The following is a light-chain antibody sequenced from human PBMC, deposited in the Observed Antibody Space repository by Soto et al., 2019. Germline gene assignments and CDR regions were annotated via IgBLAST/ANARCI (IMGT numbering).Light chain of an antibody. Sequence: DIQMTQSPSSLSASVGDRVTITCRASQHISIYLNWYRQKPGKAPKLLIYAASSLQSGVPSRFSGSGSETEFTLSISSLQPEDFATYFCQQIYSAPLTFGGGTKVEIK. CDR2: AAS. CDR3: QQIYSAPLT. V-gene: IGKV1-39*01. J-gene: IGKJ4*01. CDR1: QHISIY.